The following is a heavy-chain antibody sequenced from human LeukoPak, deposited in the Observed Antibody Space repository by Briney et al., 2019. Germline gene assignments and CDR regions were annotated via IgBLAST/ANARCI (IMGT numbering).Heavy chain of an antibody. J-gene: IGHJ4*02. CDR3: AKRGYSYGSFDY. V-gene: IGHV3-43*02. CDR1: GFKFDDYG. Sequence: GGSLRLSCAASGFKFDDYGVSWVRQAPGKGLEWVSLISGDGGSTYYADSVKGRFTISRDNSKNSLYLQMNSLRTEDTALYYCAKRGYSYGSFDYWGQGTLVTVSS. D-gene: IGHD5-18*01. CDR2: ISGDGGST.